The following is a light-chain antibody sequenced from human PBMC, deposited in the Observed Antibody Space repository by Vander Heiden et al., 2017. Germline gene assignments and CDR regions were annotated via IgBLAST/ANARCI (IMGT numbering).Light chain of an antibody. CDR3: QQSYSTPYT. CDR1: QNIDTY. V-gene: IGKV1-39*01. J-gene: IGKJ2*01. Sequence: DIQMTTSPSSLSASLGDRVTITCRTSQNIDTYLNWYQQKPGKAPKLLMYGASSLQSGVPSRFSGSGSGTDFTLTINSLQPEDFATYYCQQSYSTPYTFGQGTKLEIK. CDR2: GAS.